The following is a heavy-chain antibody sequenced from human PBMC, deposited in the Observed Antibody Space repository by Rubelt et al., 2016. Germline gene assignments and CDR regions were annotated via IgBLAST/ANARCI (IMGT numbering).Heavy chain of an antibody. J-gene: IGHJ6*02. CDR1: GGSIGSSSFY. CDR2: IYYSGTT. CDR3: ARHEREGNYYYSGMDV. D-gene: IGHD1-1*01. V-gene: IGHV4-39*01. Sequence: QLQLQESGPGLVKPSEALSLTCTVSGGSIGSSSFYWGWIRQPPGKGLEWIGSIYYSGTTYYNPSLRCRVTISVDTSHNQFSLKLSCVTAPDTAVYYCARHEREGNYYYSGMDVWGQGTTVTVSS.